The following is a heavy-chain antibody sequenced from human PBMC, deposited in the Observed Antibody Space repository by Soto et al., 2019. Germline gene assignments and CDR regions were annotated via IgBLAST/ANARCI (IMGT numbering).Heavy chain of an antibody. V-gene: IGHV3-49*03. D-gene: IGHD2-15*01. Sequence: PGESLKISCTASGFTFGDYAMSWFRQAPGKGLEWVSFIRSKASDGTTEYAASVKGRFTISRDDSKSIAYLQMNSLKTEDTAVYYCTRDDGYDISGDSCRIDYWGQGTLVTVSS. CDR3: TRDDGYDISGDSCRIDY. J-gene: IGHJ4*02. CDR1: GFTFGDYA. CDR2: IRSKASDGTT.